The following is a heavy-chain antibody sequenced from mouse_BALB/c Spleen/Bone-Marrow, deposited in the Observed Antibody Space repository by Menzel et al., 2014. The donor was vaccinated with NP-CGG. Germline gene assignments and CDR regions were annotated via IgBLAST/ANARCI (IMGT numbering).Heavy chain of an antibody. D-gene: IGHD2-1*01. Sequence: EVKVEESGGGLVQPGGSLKLSCAASGSTFSSYGMSWVRQTPDKRLELVASINSNGGSTYYPDSVKGRFTISRDNAKNTLSLQMSSLKSEDTAMYYCARGNYGNYVDYFDYWGQGTTLTVSS. CDR2: INSNGGST. V-gene: IGHV5-6-3*01. J-gene: IGHJ2*01. CDR1: GSTFSSYG. CDR3: ARGNYGNYVDYFDY.